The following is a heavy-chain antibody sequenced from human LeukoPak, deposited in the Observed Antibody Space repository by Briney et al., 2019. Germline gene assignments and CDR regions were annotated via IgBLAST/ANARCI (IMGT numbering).Heavy chain of an antibody. CDR1: GDTLSNVS. J-gene: IGHJ4*02. Sequence: ASVKVSCKVSGDTLSNVSMHWVRQAPGKGLEWMGGFDPEDGETIYAQKFQGRVTMTEDTSTDTAYMELSSLRSEDTAVYYCATQAVAGAFDYWGQGTLVTVSS. D-gene: IGHD6-19*01. V-gene: IGHV1-24*01. CDR3: ATQAVAGAFDY. CDR2: FDPEDGET.